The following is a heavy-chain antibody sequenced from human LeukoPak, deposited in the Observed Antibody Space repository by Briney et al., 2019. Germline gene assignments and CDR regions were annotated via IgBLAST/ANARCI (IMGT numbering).Heavy chain of an antibody. J-gene: IGHJ4*02. D-gene: IGHD3-22*01. CDR3: AKGTPLMGYDSSGHYKTMYYFDY. CDR1: GFTFSSYA. Sequence: GGSLRLSCATSGFTFSSYAMSWVRQAPGKGLEWVSGISGSGGSTYHADSVEGRFTISRDNFKNTLYLQMNSLRAEDTAVYYCAKGTPLMGYDSSGHYKTMYYFDYWGQGTLVTVSS. V-gene: IGHV3-23*01. CDR2: ISGSGGST.